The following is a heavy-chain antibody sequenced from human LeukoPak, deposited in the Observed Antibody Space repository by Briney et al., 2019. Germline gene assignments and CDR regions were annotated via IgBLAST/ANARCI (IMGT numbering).Heavy chain of an antibody. Sequence: GGSLRLSCAASGFTFGVYSMNWVRQAPGKGLEWVSVIYSGGSTYYADSVKGRFTISRDNSKNTLYLQMNSLRAEDTAVYYCARVRRGWLQFGPFDYWGQGTLVTVSS. V-gene: IGHV3-53*01. J-gene: IGHJ4*02. CDR3: ARVRRGWLQFGPFDY. CDR2: IYSGGST. CDR1: GFTFGVYS. D-gene: IGHD5-24*01.